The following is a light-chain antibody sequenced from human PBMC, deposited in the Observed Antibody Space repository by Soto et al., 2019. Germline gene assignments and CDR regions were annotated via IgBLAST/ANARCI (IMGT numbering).Light chain of an antibody. V-gene: IGKV1-17*03. CDR1: QDISSF. Sequence: DIQMTQSPSAMSASVGDRVTITCRASQDISSFLAWFQQKPGKVPKRLIYAASSLQSGVPSRFSGSGSGTEFTLTISSLQTEDFATYYCLQHRSLYTFGQGTKLEIK. CDR3: LQHRSLYT. J-gene: IGKJ2*01. CDR2: AAS.